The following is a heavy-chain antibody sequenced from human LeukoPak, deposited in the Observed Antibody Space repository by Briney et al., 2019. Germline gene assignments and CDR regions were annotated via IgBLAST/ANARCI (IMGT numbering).Heavy chain of an antibody. Sequence: GGSLRLACAPSAFTFSSYAMHWVRQAPGKGQEWVSVISHEGNNQYYADSVEGPFTISRDNSKNTLYLQMNSLRAEDTAVYFCARGNIAAAGHGAFDYWGQGTLVTVSS. CDR3: ARGNIAAAGHGAFDY. CDR2: ISHEGNNQ. J-gene: IGHJ4*02. D-gene: IGHD6-13*01. V-gene: IGHV3-30-3*01. CDR1: AFTFSSYA.